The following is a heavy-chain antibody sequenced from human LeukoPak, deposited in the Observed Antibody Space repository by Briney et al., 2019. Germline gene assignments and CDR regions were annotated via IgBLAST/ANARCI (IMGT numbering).Heavy chain of an antibody. J-gene: IGHJ3*02. V-gene: IGHV5-10-1*01. CDR1: GFSFTSYW. CDR2: IDPSDSST. Sequence: GESLRISCKGSGFSFTSYWISWVRQKPGKGLEWVGRIDPSDSSTNYSPSLQGHVTISADKSIITASLQWSSLKASDTAMYYCARQRGVGALDMWGQGTLVTVSS. CDR3: ARQRGVGALDM.